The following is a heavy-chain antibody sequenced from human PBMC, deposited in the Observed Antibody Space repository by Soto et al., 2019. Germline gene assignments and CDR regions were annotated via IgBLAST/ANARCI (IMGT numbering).Heavy chain of an antibody. V-gene: IGHV3-30-3*01. CDR3: ARDDYGSSGYYYGGGFFDY. CDR2: ISYDGSNK. D-gene: IGHD3-22*01. J-gene: IGHJ4*02. CDR1: GFTFSSYA. Sequence: QVQLVESGGGVVQPGRSLRLSCAASGFTFSSYAMHWVRQAPGKGLEWVAVISYDGSNKYYADSVKGRFTISRDNSKNTRHLQMNSRRAEDTAVYYCARDDYGSSGYYYGGGFFDYWGQGTLVTVSS.